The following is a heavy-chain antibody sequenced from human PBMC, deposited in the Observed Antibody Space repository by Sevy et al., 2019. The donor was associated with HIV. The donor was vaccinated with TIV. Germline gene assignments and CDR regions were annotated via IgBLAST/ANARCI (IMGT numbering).Heavy chain of an antibody. V-gene: IGHV3-23*01. CDR1: GFTFSSYA. Sequence: GGSLRLSCAASGFTFSSYAMSWVRQAPGKGLEWVSAISGSGGSTYYADSVKGRFTISRDNSKNTLYLQMNSLRAEDTAVYYCARDRSFVVPAAMGWYYYYGMDVWGQGTTVTVSS. CDR3: ARDRSFVVPAAMGWYYYYGMDV. CDR2: ISGSGGST. D-gene: IGHD2-2*01. J-gene: IGHJ6*02.